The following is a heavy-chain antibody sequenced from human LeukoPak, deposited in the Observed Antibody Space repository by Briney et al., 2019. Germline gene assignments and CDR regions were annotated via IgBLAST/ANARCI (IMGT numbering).Heavy chain of an antibody. Sequence: KSGGSLRLSCAASGFTFSSYSMNWVRQAPGKGLEWVSSISSSSSYIYYADSVKGRFTISRDNAKNSLYLQMNSLRAEDTAVYYCARVWVNWFDPWGQGTLVTVSS. CDR2: ISSSSSYI. D-gene: IGHD7-27*01. CDR3: ARVWVNWFDP. V-gene: IGHV3-21*01. CDR1: GFTFSSYS. J-gene: IGHJ5*02.